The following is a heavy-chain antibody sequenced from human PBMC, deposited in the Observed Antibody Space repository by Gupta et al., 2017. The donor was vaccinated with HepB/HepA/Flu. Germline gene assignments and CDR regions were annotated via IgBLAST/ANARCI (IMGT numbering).Heavy chain of an antibody. J-gene: IGHJ4*02. D-gene: IGHD3-10*01. Sequence: QVQLVQSGAEVKKPGASVKVSCKVSGYPLTELSMHWVRQAPGKGLEWMGGFDPEDGETIYAQKFQGRVTMTEDTSTDTAYMELSSLRSEDTAVYYCATDRGYGSGSGPDFDYWGQGTLVTVSS. CDR3: ATDRGYGSGSGPDFDY. CDR1: GYPLTELS. V-gene: IGHV1-24*01. CDR2: FDPEDGET.